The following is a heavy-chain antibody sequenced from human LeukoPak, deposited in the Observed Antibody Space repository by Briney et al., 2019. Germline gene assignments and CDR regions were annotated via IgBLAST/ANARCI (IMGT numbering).Heavy chain of an antibody. V-gene: IGHV1-69*06. CDR2: IIPIFGTA. CDR1: GGTFSSYA. CDR3: ARERRYCSSTSCCGTYYYYYGMDV. J-gene: IGHJ6*04. D-gene: IGHD2-2*01. Sequence: SVKVSCKASGGTFSSYAISWVRQAPGQGLEWMGGIIPIFGTANYAQKFQGRVTITADKSTSTAYMELSSLRSEDTAVYYCARERRYCSSTSCCGTYYYYYGMDVWGKGTTVTVSS.